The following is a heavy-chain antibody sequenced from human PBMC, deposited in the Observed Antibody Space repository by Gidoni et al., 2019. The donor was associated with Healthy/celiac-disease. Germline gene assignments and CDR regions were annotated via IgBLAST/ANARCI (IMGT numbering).Heavy chain of an antibody. J-gene: IGHJ4*02. CDR3: AKGGSGTYCSSTSCHPVDY. D-gene: IGHD2-2*01. CDR2: SSGSGGST. V-gene: IGHV3-23*01. CDR1: GFTFSSYA. Sequence: EVQLLESGGGLVQPGGSLRLSCAASGFTFSSYAMSWVRQAPGKGLECVSASSGSGGSTYYADSVKGRFTISRDNSKNTLYLQMNSLRAEDTAVYYCAKGGSGTYCSSTSCHPVDYWGQGTLVTVSS.